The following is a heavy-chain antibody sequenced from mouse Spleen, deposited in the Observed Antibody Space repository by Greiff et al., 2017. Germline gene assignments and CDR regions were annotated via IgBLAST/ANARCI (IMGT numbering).Heavy chain of an antibody. V-gene: IGHV1-82*01. CDR2: IYPGDGDT. Sequence: VQLQQSGPELVKPGASVKISCKASGYAFSSSWMNWVKQRPGKGLEWIGRIYPGDGDTNYNGKFKGKATLTADKSSSTAYMQLSSLTSEDSAVYYCAREGNTVRYAMDYWGQGTSVTVSS. D-gene: IGHD1-1*01. CDR3: AREGNTVRYAMDY. CDR1: GYAFSSSW. J-gene: IGHJ4*01.